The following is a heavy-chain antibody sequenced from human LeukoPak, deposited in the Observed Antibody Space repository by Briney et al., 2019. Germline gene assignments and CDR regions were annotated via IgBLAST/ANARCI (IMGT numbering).Heavy chain of an antibody. D-gene: IGHD6-6*01. J-gene: IGHJ4*02. CDR3: ARDPYSSSGGGY. V-gene: IGHV1-2*02. Sequence: ASVKVSCKASGYTFTGYYMSWVRQAPGQGLEWVGWINPNSGDTNNAQKSQGRVTMTRDTSISTAYMELSRQRSDDTAVYYCARDPYSSSGGGYWGQGTLVTVSS. CDR2: INPNSGDT. CDR1: GYTFTGYY.